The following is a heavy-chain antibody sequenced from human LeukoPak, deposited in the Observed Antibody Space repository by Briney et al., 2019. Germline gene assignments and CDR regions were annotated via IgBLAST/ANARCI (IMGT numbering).Heavy chain of an antibody. CDR2: IWYDGSNK. V-gene: IGHV3-33*01. D-gene: IGHD2-15*01. Sequence: ETGGSLRLSCAASGFTFSSYGMHWVRQAPGKGLEWVAVIWYDGSNKYYADSVKGRFAISRDNSKNTLYLQMNSLRAEDTAVYYCAGDQYCSGGSCYYYYYYGMDVWGQGTTVTVSS. J-gene: IGHJ6*02. CDR3: AGDQYCSGGSCYYYYYYGMDV. CDR1: GFTFSSYG.